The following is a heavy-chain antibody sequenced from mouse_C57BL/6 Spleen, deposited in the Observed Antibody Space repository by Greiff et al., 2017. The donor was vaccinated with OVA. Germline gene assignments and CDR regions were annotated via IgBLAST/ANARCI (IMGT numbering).Heavy chain of an antibody. D-gene: IGHD1-1*01. CDR3: ARRGTTPYFDY. Sequence: QVQLQQPGAELVRPGTSVKLSCKASGYTFTSYWMHWVKQRPGQGLEWIGVIDPSDSYTNYNQKFKGKATLTVDTSSSTAYMQLSSLTSEDSAVYYCARRGTTPYFDYWGQGTTLTVSS. CDR2: IDPSDSYT. CDR1: GYTFTSYW. V-gene: IGHV1-59*01. J-gene: IGHJ2*01.